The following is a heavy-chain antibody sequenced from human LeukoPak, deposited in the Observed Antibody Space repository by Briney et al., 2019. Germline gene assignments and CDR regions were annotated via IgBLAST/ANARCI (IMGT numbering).Heavy chain of an antibody. CDR2: ISHSGST. CDR3: ARGRRVPAASQLDY. CDR1: GVSISSSNW. J-gene: IGHJ4*02. Sequence: SETLSLTCAVSGVSISSSNWWSWVRQPPGKGLEWIGEISHSGSTHYDSSLKSRVTISVDTSTNQFSLKLSSVTAADTAVYYCARGRRVPAASQLDYWGQGTLVTVSS. D-gene: IGHD2-2*01. V-gene: IGHV4-4*02.